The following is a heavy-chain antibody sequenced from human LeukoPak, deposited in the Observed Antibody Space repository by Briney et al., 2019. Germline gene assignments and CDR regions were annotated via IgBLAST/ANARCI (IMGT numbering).Heavy chain of an antibody. CDR2: IIPIFGTA. CDR1: GGTFSSYA. V-gene: IGHV1-69*13. J-gene: IGHJ4*02. CDR3: ARGWDYDSGGRPTAYVY. D-gene: IGHD3-22*01. Sequence: SVKVTCKASGGTFSSYAISWVRQAPGQGLEWMGGIIPIFGTANYAQKFQGRVTITADESTSTAYMELSSLRSEDTAVYYCARGWDYDSGGRPTAYVYWGQGTLVSVSS.